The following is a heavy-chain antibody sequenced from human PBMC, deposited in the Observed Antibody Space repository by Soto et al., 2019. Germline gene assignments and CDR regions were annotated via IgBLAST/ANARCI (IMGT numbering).Heavy chain of an antibody. CDR2: VNPSGYTS. CDR3: ARASIAAAGFDY. V-gene: IGHV1-46*01. J-gene: IGHJ4*02. D-gene: IGHD6-13*01. Sequence: ASVKVSCKASGYTFTNYYIHWVRQAPGQGLEWMGIVNPSGYTSTLAQKFQGRLTVTSDTSTSTVYMELGSLTSEDTAVYYCARASIAAAGFDYWGQGTLVTVSS. CDR1: GYTFTNYY.